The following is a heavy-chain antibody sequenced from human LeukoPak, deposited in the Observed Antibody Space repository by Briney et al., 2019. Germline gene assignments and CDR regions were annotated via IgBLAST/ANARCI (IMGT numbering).Heavy chain of an antibody. CDR3: AKRGRSRWSAFDY. J-gene: IGHJ4*02. CDR1: GYSINSGYY. Sequence: PSETLSLTCTVSGYSINSGYYWGWIRQPPGKGLEWIGIIYHTGTTYSNPSLKSRVTISVDTSKNQFSLRLSSLTAEDTAVYYCAKRGRSRWSAFDYWGPGTLVTVSS. D-gene: IGHD6-13*01. CDR2: IYHTGTT. V-gene: IGHV4-38-2*02.